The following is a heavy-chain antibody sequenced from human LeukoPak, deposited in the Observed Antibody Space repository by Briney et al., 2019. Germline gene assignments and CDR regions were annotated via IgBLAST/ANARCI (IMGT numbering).Heavy chain of an antibody. CDR1: GFTVSSNS. Sequence: GGSLRLSCTVSGFTVSSNSMNWVRQAPGKGLEWVSGISWNSGSIGYADSVKGRFTISRDNAKNSLYLQMNSLRAEDTALYYCAKDIAAAGSLDYWGQGTLVTVSS. CDR3: AKDIAAAGSLDY. J-gene: IGHJ4*02. V-gene: IGHV3-9*01. D-gene: IGHD6-13*01. CDR2: ISWNSGSI.